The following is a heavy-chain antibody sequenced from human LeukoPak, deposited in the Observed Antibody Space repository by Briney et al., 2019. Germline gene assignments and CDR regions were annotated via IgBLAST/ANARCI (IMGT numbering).Heavy chain of an antibody. CDR3: AKLLAVTNSYYFNY. J-gene: IGHJ4*02. CDR2: ISGSGSGGST. Sequence: SXVRXXPXXGLEWVSAISGSGSGGSTYYADSVKAPFTISRDNSKDTLYLQMNSLRAEDTAVYYCAKLLAVTNSYYFNYWGQGTLVTVSS. D-gene: IGHD6-19*01. V-gene: IGHV3-23*01.